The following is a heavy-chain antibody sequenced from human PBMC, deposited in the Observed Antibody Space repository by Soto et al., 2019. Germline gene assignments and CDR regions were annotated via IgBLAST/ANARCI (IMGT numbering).Heavy chain of an antibody. J-gene: IGHJ4*02. V-gene: IGHV4-34*01. Sequence: SETLSLTCAVYGGSFSGYYWSWIRQPPGKGLEWIGEINHSGSTNYNPSLKSRVTISVDTSKNQFSLKLSSVTAADTAVYYCARGRIYGGSGSYYLVNWGQGTLVTVSS. CDR3: ARGRIYGGSGSYYLVN. CDR1: GGSFSGYY. D-gene: IGHD3-10*01. CDR2: INHSGST.